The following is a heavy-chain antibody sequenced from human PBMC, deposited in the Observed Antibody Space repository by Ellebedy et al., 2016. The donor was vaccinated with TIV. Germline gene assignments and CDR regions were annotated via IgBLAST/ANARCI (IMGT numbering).Heavy chain of an antibody. CDR2: IYYSGST. D-gene: IGHD6-19*01. V-gene: IGHV4-39*01. J-gene: IGHJ6*02. CDR1: GGSISSSSYY. CDR3: AIAVAVYYYGMDV. Sequence: MPGGSLRLSCTVSGGSISSSSYYWGWIRQPPGKGLEWIGSIYYSGSTYYNPSLKSRVTISVDTSKNQFSLKLSSVTAADTAVYYCAIAVAVYYYGMDVWGQGTTVTVSS.